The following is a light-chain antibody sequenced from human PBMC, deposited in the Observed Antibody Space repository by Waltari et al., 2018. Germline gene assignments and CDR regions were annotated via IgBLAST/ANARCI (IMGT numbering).Light chain of an antibody. V-gene: IGKV1-8*01. CDR3: QQYDTYPWT. CDR1: QGISNF. J-gene: IGKJ1*01. CDR2: GAS. Sequence: AIRITQSPSSLSASTGDRVTITCRASQGISNFLAWYQQKPGTAPKILIYGASTLQSGVPSRFSGSGSGTDFTLTISCLQSEDFATYYCQQYDTYPWTFGQGTKVEIK.